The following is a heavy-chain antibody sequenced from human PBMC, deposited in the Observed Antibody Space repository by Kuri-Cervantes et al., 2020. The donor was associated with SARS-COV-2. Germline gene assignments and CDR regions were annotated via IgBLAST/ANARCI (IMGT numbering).Heavy chain of an antibody. D-gene: IGHD3-16*01. CDR3: ARSLIASAGPGDH. CDR2: IYYTGST. Sequence: SETLSLTCTVSGDSFGSSYYWDWIRQPPGKGLEWIGSIYYTGSTSYNAALKSRVTISLDTSKNQFSLKVRSVTAADTAVYFCARSLIASAGPGDHWGQGTLVTVSS. V-gene: IGHV4-39*01. CDR1: GDSFGSSYY. J-gene: IGHJ4*02.